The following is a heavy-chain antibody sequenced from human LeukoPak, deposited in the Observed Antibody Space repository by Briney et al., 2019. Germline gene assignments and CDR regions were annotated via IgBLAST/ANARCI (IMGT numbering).Heavy chain of an antibody. D-gene: IGHD3-10*01. Sequence: GGSLRLSCAASGFTFSSYGMHWVRQAPGKGLEWVAVISYDGSNKYYADSVKGRFTISRDNAKNSLYLQMNSLRAEDTALYYCAKDSTMVRGVFSYWGQGTLVTVSS. CDR2: ISYDGSNK. CDR3: AKDSTMVRGVFSY. J-gene: IGHJ4*02. V-gene: IGHV3-30*18. CDR1: GFTFSSYG.